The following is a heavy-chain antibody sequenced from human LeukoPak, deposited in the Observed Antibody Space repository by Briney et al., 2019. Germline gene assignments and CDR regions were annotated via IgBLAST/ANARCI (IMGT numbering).Heavy chain of an antibody. D-gene: IGHD5-24*01. CDR3: ARNRDGYNSFDY. V-gene: IGHV4-31*03. J-gene: IGHJ4*02. CDR1: GGSISSGGYY. CDR2: IYYSGST. Sequence: SETLSLTCTVSGGSISSGGYYWSWIRQHPGKGLEWIGYIYYSGSTYYNPSLRSRVTISVDTSKNHFSLKLSSVTAADTAVYYCARNRDGYNSFDYWGQGTLVTVSS.